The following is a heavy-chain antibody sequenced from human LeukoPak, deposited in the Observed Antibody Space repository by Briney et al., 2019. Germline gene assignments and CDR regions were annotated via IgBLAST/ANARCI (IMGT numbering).Heavy chain of an antibody. CDR2: ISYDGSNK. CDR3: AREVEDSYGYYYYYGMDV. CDR1: GFTFSSYA. J-gene: IGHJ6*02. Sequence: GGSLRLSCAASGFTFSSYAIHWVPQAPGKGLEWVAVISYDGSNKYYADSVKGRFTIYRDNSKNTLYLQMNSLRAEDTAVYDCAREVEDSYGYYYYYGMDVWGQATTVTVSS. V-gene: IGHV3-30-3*01. D-gene: IGHD5-18*01.